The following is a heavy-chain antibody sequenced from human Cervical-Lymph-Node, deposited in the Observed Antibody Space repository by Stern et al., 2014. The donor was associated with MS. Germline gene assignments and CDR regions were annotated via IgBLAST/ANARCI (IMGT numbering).Heavy chain of an antibody. J-gene: IGHJ4*02. Sequence: VQLVQSGAEVKKPGASVSVSCKASGYTFTAYYLHWVRQAPGHGLEWMGWINPNNGDTKYAQNFQGWVTMTRDTSISTAYMDLSSLTSDAPAIYYCARDLGTVTTPGDYWGQGTLVTVSS. V-gene: IGHV1-2*04. D-gene: IGHD4-17*01. CDR2: INPNNGDT. CDR3: ARDLGTVTTPGDY. CDR1: GYTFTAYY.